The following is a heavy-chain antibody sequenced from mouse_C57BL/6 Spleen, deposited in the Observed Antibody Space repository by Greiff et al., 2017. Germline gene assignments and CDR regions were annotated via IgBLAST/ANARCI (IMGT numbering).Heavy chain of an antibody. Sequence: QVQLQQSGAELVRPGASVKMSCTASGYTFTSYNMHWVKQTPRQGLEWIGAIYPGNGATSYNQKFKGKATLTVDKSSSTAYMQLSSLTSEDSAVYCCARSTYGCGYAMGCWGQGTSVTVSS. J-gene: IGHJ4*01. CDR2: IYPGNGAT. V-gene: IGHV1-12*01. CDR3: ARSTYGCGYAMGC. D-gene: IGHD2-2*01. CDR1: GYTFTSYN.